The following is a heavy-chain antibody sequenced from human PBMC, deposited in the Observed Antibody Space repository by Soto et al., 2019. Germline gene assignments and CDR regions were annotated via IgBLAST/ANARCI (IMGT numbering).Heavy chain of an antibody. J-gene: IGHJ4*02. CDR3: ARADSGDYVLDY. D-gene: IGHD4-17*01. Sequence: QVQLVQSGAEVKKPGSSVKVSCEASGGTFSSYTISWVRQAPGQGLEWMGRIIPILGIANYAQKFQGRVTITADKSTSTAYMELSSLRSEDTAVYYCARADSGDYVLDYWGQGTLVTVSS. CDR1: GGTFSSYT. CDR2: IIPILGIA. V-gene: IGHV1-69*02.